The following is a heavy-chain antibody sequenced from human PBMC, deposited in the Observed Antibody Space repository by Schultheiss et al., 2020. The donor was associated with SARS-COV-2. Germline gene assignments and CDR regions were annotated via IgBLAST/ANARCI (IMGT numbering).Heavy chain of an antibody. J-gene: IGHJ5*02. CDR1: GFSFSIYD. V-gene: IGHV3-9*01. D-gene: IGHD1-1*01. CDR3: ARPTHATS. Sequence: GGSLRLSCAASGFSFSIYDMSWVRQAPGKGLEWVLSISWRSGSIGYADSVKGRFTISRDNAKNSLYLQMNSLRAEDTAVYYCARPTHATSWGQGTLVTVSS. CDR2: ISWRSGSI.